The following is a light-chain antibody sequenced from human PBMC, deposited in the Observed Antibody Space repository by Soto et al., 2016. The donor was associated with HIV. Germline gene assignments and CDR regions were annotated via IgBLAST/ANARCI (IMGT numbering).Light chain of an antibody. V-gene: IGKV1-5*03. Sequence: DIQMTQFPSTLSASIGGRVTITCRASQSVSVWLAWYQQKPGKAPSLLIFKTSTLEIGVPSRFSGSGSGTDFTLTLSSVQPDDVGTYYCQQYNTVPWTFGQGTKLEMK. CDR1: QSVSVW. CDR3: QQYNTVPWT. J-gene: IGKJ1*01. CDR2: KTS.